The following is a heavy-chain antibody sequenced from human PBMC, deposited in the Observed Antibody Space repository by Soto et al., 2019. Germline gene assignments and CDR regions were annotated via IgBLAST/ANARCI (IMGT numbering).Heavy chain of an antibody. Sequence: QVQLVESGGGVVQHGRSLRLSCAASGFTFSSYGMHWVRQAPGKGLEWVAVISYDGSNKYYAYSVKGRFTISRDNSKNTLYRQKNSLRSGDKAVYYCANPRREGGRDVLRQGTTVTVSS. D-gene: IGHD1-26*01. J-gene: IGHJ6*01. CDR3: ANPRREGGRDV. CDR1: GFTFSSYG. V-gene: IGHV3-30*18. CDR2: ISYDGSNK.